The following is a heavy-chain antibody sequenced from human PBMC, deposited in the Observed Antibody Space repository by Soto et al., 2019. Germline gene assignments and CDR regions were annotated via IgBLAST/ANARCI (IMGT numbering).Heavy chain of an antibody. V-gene: IGHV4-31*03. D-gene: IGHD3-22*01. CDR3: ATNGGYYDASGPKYFQY. J-gene: IGHJ1*01. CDR1: GRSMSRGGYY. CDR2: IYYIGST. Sequence: QSRSPTCTVSGRSMSRGGYYWSWILQYPGKGLECIGYIYYIGSTNYNPSLRSRVAISLDTSKNQFSLKLTSVTAADTAVYYCATNGGYYDASGPKYFQYWGQGTVVTVSS.